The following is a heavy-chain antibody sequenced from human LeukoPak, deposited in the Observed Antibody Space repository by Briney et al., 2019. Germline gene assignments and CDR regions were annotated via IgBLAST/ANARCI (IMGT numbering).Heavy chain of an antibody. J-gene: IGHJ4*02. CDR3: ARHIIVATIPGIAAAGYFDY. D-gene: IGHD6-13*01. CDR1: GGSISSSSYY. Sequence: PSETLSLTCTVSGGSISSSSYYWGWIRQPPGKGLEWIGSIYYSGSTYYNPSLKSRVTISVDTSKNQFSLKLSSVTAADTAVYYCARHIIVATIPGIAAAGYFDYWGQGTLVTVSS. V-gene: IGHV4-39*01. CDR2: IYYSGST.